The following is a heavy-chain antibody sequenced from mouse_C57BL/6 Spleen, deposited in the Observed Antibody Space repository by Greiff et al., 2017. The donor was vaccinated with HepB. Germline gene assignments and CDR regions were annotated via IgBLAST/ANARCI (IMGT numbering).Heavy chain of an antibody. CDR3: ARDGYYGSSYVGYFDV. V-gene: IGHV1-82*01. Sequence: QVQLQQSGPELVKPGASVKISCKASGYAFSSSWMNWVKQRPGKGLEWIGRIYPGDGDTNYNGKFKGKATLTADKSSSTAYMQRSSLTSEDSAVYFCARDGYYGSSYVGYFDVWGTGTTVTVSS. CDR1: GYAFSSSW. D-gene: IGHD1-1*01. CDR2: IYPGDGDT. J-gene: IGHJ1*03.